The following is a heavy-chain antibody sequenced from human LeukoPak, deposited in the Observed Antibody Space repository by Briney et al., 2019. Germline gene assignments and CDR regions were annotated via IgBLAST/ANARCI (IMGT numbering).Heavy chain of an antibody. CDR1: GGSFSGYY. V-gene: IGHV4-34*01. CDR3: ASGLGGSRTSDY. CDR2: MSHSGST. Sequence: PSETLSLTCAVYGGSFSGYYWSWIRQPPGKGLEWIGEMSHSGSTYYNPSLKSRVTISVDTSKNHLSLRLSSVTAADTAVYYCASGLGGSRTSDYWGQGTLVTVSS. D-gene: IGHD6-13*01. J-gene: IGHJ4*02.